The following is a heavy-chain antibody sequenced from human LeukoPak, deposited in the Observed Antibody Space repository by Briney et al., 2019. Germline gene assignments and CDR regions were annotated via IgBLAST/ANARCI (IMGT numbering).Heavy chain of an antibody. J-gene: IGHJ4*02. Sequence: GGSLRLSFAASGFPFSSYDMIWVRPAPGKGLEWVSTITGSSSNTYYAEPAKGRFTISRDDAKNSLYLQMNSLRAEDTAVYYCGRDFNYWGQGTLVTVAS. CDR3: GRDFNY. CDR1: GFPFSSYD. CDR2: ITGSSSNT. V-gene: IGHV3-21*01.